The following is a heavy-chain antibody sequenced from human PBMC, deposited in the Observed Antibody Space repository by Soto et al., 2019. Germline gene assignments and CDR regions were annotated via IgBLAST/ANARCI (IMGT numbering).Heavy chain of an antibody. Sequence: SGFTFSSYAMSWVPQAPGKGLEWVSAISGSGGSTYYADSVKGRFTIPRDNSKNTLYLQMNSLRAEDTAVYYCAKDGPRSMVNWFDPWGQGTLVTVSS. CDR1: GFTFSSYA. CDR3: AKDGPRSMVNWFDP. D-gene: IGHD3-10*01. V-gene: IGHV3-23*01. CDR2: ISGSGGST. J-gene: IGHJ5*02.